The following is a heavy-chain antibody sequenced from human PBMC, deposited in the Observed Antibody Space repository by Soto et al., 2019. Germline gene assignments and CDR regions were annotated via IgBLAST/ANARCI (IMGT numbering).Heavy chain of an antibody. CDR3: AGGGIVVVVAGRGAFDI. CDR1: GGSISSGGYY. J-gene: IGHJ3*02. Sequence: QVQLQESGPGLVKPSQTLSLTCTVSGGSISSGGYYWSWIRQHPGKGLEWIGYIYYSGSSYYNPSLKSRVTISVDTSKNQFSLRLSSVTAAETAVYYCAGGGIVVVVAGRGAFDIWGQGTMVTVSS. V-gene: IGHV4-31*03. CDR2: IYYSGSS. D-gene: IGHD2-15*01.